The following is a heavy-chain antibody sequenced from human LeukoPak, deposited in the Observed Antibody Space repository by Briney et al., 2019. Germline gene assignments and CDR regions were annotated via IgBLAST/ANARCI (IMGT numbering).Heavy chain of an antibody. V-gene: IGHV4-39*01. Sequence: SETLSLTCTVSGGSISSSSYYWGWIRQPPGKGLEWIGSIYYGGSTYYNPSLKSRVTISVDTSKNQFSLKLSSVTAADTAVYYCARQVAVAGPRLDYWGQGTLVTVSS. CDR3: ARQVAVAGPRLDY. D-gene: IGHD6-19*01. CDR2: IYYGGST. CDR1: GGSISSSSYY. J-gene: IGHJ4*02.